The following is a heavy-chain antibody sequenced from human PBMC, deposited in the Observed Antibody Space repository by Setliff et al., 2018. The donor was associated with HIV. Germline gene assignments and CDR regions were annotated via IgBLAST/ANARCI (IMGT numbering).Heavy chain of an antibody. Sequence: ASVKVSCKASGYTFTIYSISWVRQAPGQGFEWMGWISAYNGDTNYVQKLQGRVTMTTDTSTRTAYMELRSLKSDDTAVYYCARAEFVLRPTHFDYWGQGTLVTVSS. V-gene: IGHV1-18*01. D-gene: IGHD4-17*01. CDR1: GYTFTIYS. CDR2: ISAYNGDT. CDR3: ARAEFVLRPTHFDY. J-gene: IGHJ4*02.